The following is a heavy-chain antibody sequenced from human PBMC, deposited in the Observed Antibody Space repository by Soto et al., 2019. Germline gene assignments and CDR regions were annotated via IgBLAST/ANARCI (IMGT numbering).Heavy chain of an antibody. CDR2: ISYDGSNK. CDR3: AKDALSLEAMYYFDY. D-gene: IGHD3-3*01. J-gene: IGHJ4*02. V-gene: IGHV3-30*18. CDR1: GFTFSSYG. Sequence: PGGSLRLSCAASGFTFSSYGMHWVRQAPGKGLEWVAVISYDGSNKYYADSVKGRFTISRDNSKNTLYLQMNSLRAEDTAVYYCAKDALSLEAMYYFDYWGQGTLVTVSS.